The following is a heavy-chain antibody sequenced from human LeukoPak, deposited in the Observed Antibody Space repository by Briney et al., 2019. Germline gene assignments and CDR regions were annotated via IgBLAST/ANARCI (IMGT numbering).Heavy chain of an antibody. Sequence: GGSLRLSCAASGFTFSSYWMHWVRQVPGKGLVWVARINLGGRSITYADSVKGRFTISRDNAKNTLYLQMDSLRAEDTGVYYCARSNQADDYWGQGTLVTVSS. CDR2: INLGGRSI. J-gene: IGHJ4*02. CDR1: GFTFSSYW. D-gene: IGHD1-14*01. CDR3: ARSNQADDY. V-gene: IGHV3-74*01.